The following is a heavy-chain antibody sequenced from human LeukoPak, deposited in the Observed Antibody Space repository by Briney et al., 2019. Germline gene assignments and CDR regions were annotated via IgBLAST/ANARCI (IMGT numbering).Heavy chain of an antibody. CDR3: ARDDYSNYGADY. J-gene: IGHJ4*02. CDR2: IIPIFGTA. D-gene: IGHD4-11*01. Sequence: SVKVSCKASGGTFSSYAISWVRQAPGQGLEWMGGIIPIFGTANYAQKFQGRVTITADESTSTAYMELSSLRSEDTAVYYCARDDYSNYGADYWGQGTLVTVSS. V-gene: IGHV1-69*01. CDR1: GGTFSSYA.